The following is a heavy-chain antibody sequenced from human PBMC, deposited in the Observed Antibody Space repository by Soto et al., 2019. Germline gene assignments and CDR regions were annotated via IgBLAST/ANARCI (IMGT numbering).Heavy chain of an antibody. CDR3: ARDIVLVPFFFGYYGMDV. CDR1: GDSISSGDYY. V-gene: IGHV4-30-4*01. CDR2: IYYSGST. Sequence: QVQLQESGPGLVKPSQTLSLTCTVSGDSISSGDYYWSWIRQPPGKGLEWIGYIYYSGSTYYNPSLKSRAPISVDTSKNQFSLKLSSVTAADTAVYYCARDIVLVPFFFGYYGMDVWGQGTTVTVSS. D-gene: IGHD2-2*01. J-gene: IGHJ6*02.